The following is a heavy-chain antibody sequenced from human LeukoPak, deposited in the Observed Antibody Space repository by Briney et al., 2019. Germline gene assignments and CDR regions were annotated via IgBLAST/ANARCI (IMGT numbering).Heavy chain of an antibody. V-gene: IGHV1-8*01. CDR1: GYTFTSCD. CDR3: ATLPLGGANWATAY. Sequence: ASVKVSCMASGYTFTSCDINWVRQATGQGLEWMRWMNPNSGNTGYAQKFQDRVTMTEDTSTDTAYIELSSLRSEDTAVYYCATLPLGGANWATAYWGQGTLVTVSS. D-gene: IGHD3-16*01. CDR2: MNPNSGNT. J-gene: IGHJ4*02.